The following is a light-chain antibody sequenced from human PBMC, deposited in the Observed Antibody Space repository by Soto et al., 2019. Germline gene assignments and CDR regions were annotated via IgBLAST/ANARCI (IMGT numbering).Light chain of an antibody. CDR3: QQYGPSPPYT. J-gene: IGKJ2*01. V-gene: IGKV3-20*01. Sequence: EIVLTQSPGTLSLSPGERATLSCRASRSFASSYLAWYQRKPGQAPRLLIYAASNRATGIPDRFTGSGSGTDSTLTISRVEPEDFAVYYCQQYGPSPPYTFGQGTKVEIK. CDR1: RSFASSY. CDR2: AAS.